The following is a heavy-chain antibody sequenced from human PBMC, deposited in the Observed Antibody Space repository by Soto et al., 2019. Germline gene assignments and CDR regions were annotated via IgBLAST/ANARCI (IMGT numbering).Heavy chain of an antibody. J-gene: IGHJ6*02. CDR2: IFPKFGTT. V-gene: IGHV1-69*01. CDR1: GDTDTNYV. D-gene: IGHD3-16*02. CDR3: EAKMIFGKLSVV. Sequence: QVQLVQSGAEVKKPGSSVKVSCKASGDTDTNYVISWVRQAPGQGLEWMGGIFPKFGTTYSAQKLQDRLTITADESPPTVYLQLSGLRLDDTAVYSCEAKMIFGKLSVVWGQGTTVTVSS.